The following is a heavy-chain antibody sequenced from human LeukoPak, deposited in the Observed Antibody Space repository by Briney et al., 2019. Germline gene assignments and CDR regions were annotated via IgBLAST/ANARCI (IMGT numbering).Heavy chain of an antibody. J-gene: IGHJ4*02. Sequence: GGSLRLSCAASGFPFSSYSMNWVRQAPGKGLEWVSSISSSSSYIYYADSVKGRFTISRDNAKNSLYLQMNSLRAEDPAVYYCAREIKQLGPSDYWGQGTLVTVSS. CDR1: GFPFSSYS. CDR3: AREIKQLGPSDY. V-gene: IGHV3-21*01. D-gene: IGHD6-6*01. CDR2: ISSSSSYI.